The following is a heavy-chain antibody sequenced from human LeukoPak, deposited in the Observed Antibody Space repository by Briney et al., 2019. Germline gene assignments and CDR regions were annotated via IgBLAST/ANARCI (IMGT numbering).Heavy chain of an antibody. CDR3: AREYSSSWYGEDY. Sequence: ASVKVSCKASGYTFTSYDINWVRQATGQGLEWMGWMSPNSGNTGYAQKFQGRVTMTRNTSISTAYMELSSLRSEDTAVYYCAREYSSSWYGEDYWGQGTLVTVSS. J-gene: IGHJ4*02. CDR1: GYTFTSYD. V-gene: IGHV1-8*02. CDR2: MSPNSGNT. D-gene: IGHD6-13*01.